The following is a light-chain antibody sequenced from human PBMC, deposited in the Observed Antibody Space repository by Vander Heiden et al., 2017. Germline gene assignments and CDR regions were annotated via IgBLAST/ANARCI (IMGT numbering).Light chain of an antibody. Sequence: EIVLTQSPGTLSLSPGERATLSCRASQSVSSSSLAWYLQKPGQAPKLLIYGASSRATGIPDRFSGSGSGTDFTLTISRLEPEDFAVYYCQQYGSSLQYTFGQGTKLEIK. V-gene: IGKV3-20*01. CDR1: QSVSSSS. CDR3: QQYGSSLQYT. J-gene: IGKJ2*01. CDR2: GAS.